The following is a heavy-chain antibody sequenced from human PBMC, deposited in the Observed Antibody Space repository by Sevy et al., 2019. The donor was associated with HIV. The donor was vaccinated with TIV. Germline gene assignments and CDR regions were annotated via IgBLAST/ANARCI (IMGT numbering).Heavy chain of an antibody. CDR3: ARAYCSGGSCYSFAY. Sequence: ASVKVSCKASGYTFTSYRIYWVRQAPGQGLEWMGWVSAHNGDTNYVQKVQGRVAMTTDTSTSTAYMELRSLTSDDTAVYYCARAYCSGGSCYSFAYWGQGSLVTVSS. D-gene: IGHD2-15*01. CDR2: VSAHNGDT. CDR1: GYTFTSYR. J-gene: IGHJ4*02. V-gene: IGHV1-18*01.